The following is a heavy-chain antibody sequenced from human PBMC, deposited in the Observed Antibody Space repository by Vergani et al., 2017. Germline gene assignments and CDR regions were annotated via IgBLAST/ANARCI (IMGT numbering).Heavy chain of an antibody. V-gene: IGHV4-4*09. D-gene: IGHD6-13*01. CDR3: ARNADSSTYGYYYYYMDV. Sequence: QVQLPESGPGLVKPSETLSLTCTVSGGSISSYYWSWIRQPPGKGLEWIGYIYTSGSTNYNPSLKSRVTISVDTSKNQFSLKLSSVTAADTAVYYCARNADSSTYGYYYYYMDVWGKGTTVTVSS. CDR1: GGSISSYY. J-gene: IGHJ6*03. CDR2: IYTSGST.